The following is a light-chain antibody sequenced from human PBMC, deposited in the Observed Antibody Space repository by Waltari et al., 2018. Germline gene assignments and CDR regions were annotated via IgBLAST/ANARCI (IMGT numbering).Light chain of an antibody. J-gene: IGLJ3*02. CDR3: QSTDSSGSYWV. CDR1: ALPSQY. Sequence: SSELTQPPSISLSPGQTARITCSGDALPSQYVYWYQQRPGQAPNLIIYKDRERPSGITWRFSGSNSGTTVTLTVSGVRAEDEADYYCQSTDSSGSYWVFGGGTKLTVL. CDR2: KDR. V-gene: IGLV3-25*03.